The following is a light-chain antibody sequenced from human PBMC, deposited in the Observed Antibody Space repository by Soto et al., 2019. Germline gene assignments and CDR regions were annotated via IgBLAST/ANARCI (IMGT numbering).Light chain of an antibody. J-gene: IGKJ2*01. CDR2: GAS. Sequence: PGDRVTLSCRASQSVSSSYLTWYQQKPGQAPRLLIYGASTRATSIPARFSGSGSGTAFTLTISSLQPEDFAVYYCQQDYNLPHTFGQGARLEIK. CDR1: QSVSSSY. V-gene: IGKV3D-7*01. CDR3: QQDYNLPHT.